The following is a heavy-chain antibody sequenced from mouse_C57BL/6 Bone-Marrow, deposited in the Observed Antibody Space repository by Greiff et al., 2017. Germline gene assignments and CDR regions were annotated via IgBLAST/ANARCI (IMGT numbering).Heavy chain of an antibody. D-gene: IGHD2-5*01. CDR2: IYPGSGST. CDR3: ARPYYSNYWYFDV. V-gene: IGHV1-55*01. Sequence: QVQLQQPGPELVKPGASVKMSCKASGYPFTSYWITWVKQRPGQGLEWIGVIYPGSGSTNYNEKFKSKATLTVDTSSSTAYMQISSRTSEDSAVYYCARPYYSNYWYFDVWGTGTTVTVSA. CDR1: GYPFTSYW. J-gene: IGHJ1*03.